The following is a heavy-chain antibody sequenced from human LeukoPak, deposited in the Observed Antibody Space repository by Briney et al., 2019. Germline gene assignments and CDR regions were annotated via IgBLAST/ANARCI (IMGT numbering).Heavy chain of an antibody. CDR2: IYYSGST. D-gene: IGHD3-16*01. J-gene: IGHJ4*02. V-gene: IGHV4-59*01. Sequence: TSETLSLICTVSGGSISSYYWSWIRQPPGKGLEWIGYIYYSGSTDYNPSLKSRVTMSLDTSKNQFSLKLNSVTAADTAVYYCARAVISFGAAVAKGFDCWGQGTLVTVSS. CDR1: GGSISSYY. CDR3: ARAVISFGAAVAKGFDC.